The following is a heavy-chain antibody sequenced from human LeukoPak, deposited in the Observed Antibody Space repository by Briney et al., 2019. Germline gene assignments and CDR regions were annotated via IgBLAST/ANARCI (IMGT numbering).Heavy chain of an antibody. CDR1: GYTFTSYG. Sequence: GASVKVSCKASGYTFTSYGISWVRQAPGQGLEWMGWISAYNGNTKYAQKLQGRVTMTTDTSTSTAYMELRSLRSDDTAVYYCARDNNGNYYDSSGYQGYWGQGTLVTVSS. CDR2: ISAYNGNT. V-gene: IGHV1-18*01. D-gene: IGHD3-22*01. J-gene: IGHJ4*02. CDR3: ARDNNGNYYDSSGYQGY.